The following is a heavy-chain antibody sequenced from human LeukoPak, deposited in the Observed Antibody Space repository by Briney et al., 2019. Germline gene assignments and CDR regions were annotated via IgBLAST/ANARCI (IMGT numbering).Heavy chain of an antibody. Sequence: PSETLSLTCAVYGGSFSDNFWSWIRQPPGKGLEWIGEVNHSGRTKYNPSLKSRVTITVDTSKNQFSLKLSSVTAADTAVHYCARGPPVTYYGTGGYYFFGYWGQGILVTVSS. CDR3: ARGPPVTYYGTGGYYFFGY. D-gene: IGHD3-22*01. V-gene: IGHV4-34*01. CDR2: VNHSGRT. J-gene: IGHJ4*02. CDR1: GGSFSDNF.